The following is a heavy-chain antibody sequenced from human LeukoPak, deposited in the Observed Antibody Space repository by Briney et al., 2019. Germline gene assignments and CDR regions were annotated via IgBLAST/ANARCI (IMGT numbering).Heavy chain of an antibody. CDR2: ISGSGGST. CDR1: GFTFSSYA. J-gene: IGHJ4*02. D-gene: IGHD1-14*01. CDR3: AKPLSLTRRPADY. V-gene: IGHV3-23*01. Sequence: SGGSLRLSCAASGFTFSSYAMSWVRQAPGKGLEWVSAISGSGGSTYYADSVKGRFTISRDNSKNTLYLQMNSLRAEDTAVYYCAKPLSLTRRPADYWGQGTLVTVSS.